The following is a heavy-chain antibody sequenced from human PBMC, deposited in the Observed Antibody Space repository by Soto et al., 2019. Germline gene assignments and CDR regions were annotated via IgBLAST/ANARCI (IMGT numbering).Heavy chain of an antibody. CDR1: GYTFNRYY. V-gene: IGHV1-46*02. D-gene: IGHD2-21*02. CDR2: INPSGGST. CDR3: ASKVVTAMSTRDYYYGMDV. Sequence: ASVKVSCKASGYTFNRYYMHWVRQAPGQGLEWMGIINPSGGSTSYAQKFQGRVTMTRDTSTSTVYMELSSLRSEDTAVYYCASKVVTAMSTRDYYYGMDVWGQGTTVTVSS. J-gene: IGHJ6*02.